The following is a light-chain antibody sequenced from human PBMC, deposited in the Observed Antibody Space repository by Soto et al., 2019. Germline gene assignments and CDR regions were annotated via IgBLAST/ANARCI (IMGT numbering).Light chain of an antibody. CDR3: QQYDSSPRT. CDR2: AAS. CDR1: QSVRSSF. V-gene: IGKV3-20*01. Sequence: EMVLTQSPGTLSLSPGERATLSCRASQSVRSSFLAWYQQKPGQAPRLLIYAASSRATGIPDRFSGSGSGTDFTLTISRLEPEDFAVYYCQQYDSSPRTFGQGSKLEIK. J-gene: IGKJ2*01.